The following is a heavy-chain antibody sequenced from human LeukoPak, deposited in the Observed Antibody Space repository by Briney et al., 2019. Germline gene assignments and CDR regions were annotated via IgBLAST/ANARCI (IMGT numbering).Heavy chain of an antibody. D-gene: IGHD1-1*01. CDR1: GFTFSSHW. CDR2: IKTDATMT. Sequence: GGSLRLSCAASGFTFSSHWMHWVRQAPGKGLVWVSRIKTDATMTNYADSVKGRFTISGDNAKNTLYLQMNSLRVEDTALYYCVRAATLTTFDPWGQGTLVTVSS. J-gene: IGHJ5*02. CDR3: VRAATLTTFDP. V-gene: IGHV3-74*01.